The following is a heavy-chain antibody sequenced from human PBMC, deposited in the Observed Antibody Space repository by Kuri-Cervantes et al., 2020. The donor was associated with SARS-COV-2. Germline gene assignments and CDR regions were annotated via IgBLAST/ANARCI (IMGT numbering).Heavy chain of an antibody. CDR2: ISGSGGST. CDR1: GFTFSSYA. V-gene: IGHV3-23*01. Sequence: GESLKISCAASGFTFSSYAMCWVRQAPGKGLEWVSAISGSGGSTYYADSVKGRFTISRDNSKNTLYLQMNSLRAEDTAVYYCAKDSGHQLHYVYYYYGMDVWGQGTTVTVSS. D-gene: IGHD2-2*01. J-gene: IGHJ6*02. CDR3: AKDSGHQLHYVYYYYGMDV.